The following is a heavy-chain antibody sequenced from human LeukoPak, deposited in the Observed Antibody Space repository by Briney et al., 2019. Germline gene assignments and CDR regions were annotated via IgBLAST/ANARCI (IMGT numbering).Heavy chain of an antibody. CDR2: ISYDGSDK. CDR1: GFTISSCG. D-gene: IGHD2/OR15-2a*01. V-gene: IGHV3-30*18. J-gene: IGHJ6*03. Sequence: PGGSLRLSCAASGFTISSCGMHWVRQAPGKGLEWVAVISYDGSDKYYADSAKGRFTISRDNSKNTLYLQMNSLRAEDTAVYYCAKVSAHYFYYYYYMDVWGKGTTVTVSS. CDR3: AKVSAHYFYYYYYMDV.